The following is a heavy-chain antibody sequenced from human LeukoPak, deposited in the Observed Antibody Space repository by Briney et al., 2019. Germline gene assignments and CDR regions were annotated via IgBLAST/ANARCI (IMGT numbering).Heavy chain of an antibody. CDR2: ITGSGGNT. CDR1: GFTFDDFG. Sequence: PGGSLRLSCAASGFTFDDFGMHWVRQGPGKGLEWVSAITGSGGNTEYADSVKGRFTISRDNSKNTLYLQMNSLRADDTAVYYCAKDNAYYYADYWGQGTLVTVSS. CDR3: AKDNAYYYADY. D-gene: IGHD3-10*01. V-gene: IGHV3-23*01. J-gene: IGHJ4*02.